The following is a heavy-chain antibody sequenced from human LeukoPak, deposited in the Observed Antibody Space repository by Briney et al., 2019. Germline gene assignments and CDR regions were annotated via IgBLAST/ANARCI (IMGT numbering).Heavy chain of an antibody. D-gene: IGHD4-17*01. CDR3: ARREDGDYTLDY. J-gene: IGHJ4*02. V-gene: IGHV5-51*01. CDR1: GYSFATYW. CDR2: IYPDDSDT. Sequence: GESLKISCKGSGYSFATYWIGLVRQMPGKGLEWMGIIYPDDSDTRYSPSFQGQVTISADKSINTAYLQWSSLKASDTAMYYCARREDGDYTLDYWGQGTLVTVSS.